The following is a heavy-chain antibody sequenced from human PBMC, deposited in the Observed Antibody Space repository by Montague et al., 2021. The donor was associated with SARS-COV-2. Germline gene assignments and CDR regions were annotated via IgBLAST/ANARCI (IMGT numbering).Heavy chain of an antibody. D-gene: IGHD3-22*01. CDR2: IYYSGST. CDR3: ARHGKTRIAMIVVVIGYFDY. Sequence: ETLSLSCTVSGGSISSSSYYWGWIRQPPGKGLEWIGSIYYSGSTYYNPSLKSRVTISVDTSKNQFSLKLSSVTAADTAVYYCARHGKTRIAMIVVVIGYFDYWGQGTLGTGSS. CDR1: GGSISSSSYY. J-gene: IGHJ4*02. V-gene: IGHV4-39*01.